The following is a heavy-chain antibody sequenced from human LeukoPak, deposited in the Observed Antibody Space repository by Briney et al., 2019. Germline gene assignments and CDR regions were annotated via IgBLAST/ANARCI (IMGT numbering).Heavy chain of an antibody. CDR1: GFTFSDYA. D-gene: IGHD5-24*01. CDR3: AKGRDGYNYYFDY. J-gene: IGHJ4*02. Sequence: GGSLRLSCTASGFTFSDYAMSWVRQAPGKGLEWVSGISGSGGSIRYADSVKGRFIISRDNSKNTLYLQMNSPRAEDTAVYYCAKGRDGYNYYFDYWGQETLVTVSS. V-gene: IGHV3-23*01. CDR2: ISGSGGSI.